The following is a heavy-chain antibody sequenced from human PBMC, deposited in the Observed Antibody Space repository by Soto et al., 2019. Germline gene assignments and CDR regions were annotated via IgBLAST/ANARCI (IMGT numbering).Heavy chain of an antibody. Sequence: QVQLQESGPGLVKPSETLSLTCTVSGGSISSYYWSWIRQPPGKGLEWIGYIYYSGSTNYNPSLKRRVTISVDTSKNQFSLKLSSVTAAYTAVYYCARFNWYFDLWGRGTLVTVSS. CDR3: ARFNWYFDL. J-gene: IGHJ2*01. V-gene: IGHV4-59*08. CDR1: GGSISSYY. CDR2: IYYSGST.